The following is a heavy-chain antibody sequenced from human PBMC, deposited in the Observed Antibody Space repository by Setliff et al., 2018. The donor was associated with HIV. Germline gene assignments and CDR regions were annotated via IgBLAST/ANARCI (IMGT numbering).Heavy chain of an antibody. V-gene: IGHV4-4*07. J-gene: IGHJ3*02. Sequence: SETLSLTCTVSGASISGYYWSWIRQAAGKGLEWIGRIETSGGNIDSNPSFKSRVTMSGDTPKNQFPLKLSSVTAADTAVYYCAGDGVWSSGLDAFDIWGQGTMVTVSS. CDR3: AGDGVWSSGLDAFDI. CDR1: GASISGYY. CDR2: IETSGGNI. D-gene: IGHD3-22*01.